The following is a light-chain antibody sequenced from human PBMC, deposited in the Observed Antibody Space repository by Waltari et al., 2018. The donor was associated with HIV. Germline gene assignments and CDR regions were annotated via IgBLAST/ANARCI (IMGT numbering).Light chain of an antibody. Sequence: VLTQPPSASGTPGQTASITCSGDKLGDKYACWYQQKPGQSPVVVIYQDSKRPSGIPERFSGSNSGNTATLTISGTQAMDEADYYCQAWDSSTAVFGGGTKLTVL. J-gene: IGLJ2*01. CDR1: KLGDKY. V-gene: IGLV3-1*01. CDR2: QDS. CDR3: QAWDSSTAV.